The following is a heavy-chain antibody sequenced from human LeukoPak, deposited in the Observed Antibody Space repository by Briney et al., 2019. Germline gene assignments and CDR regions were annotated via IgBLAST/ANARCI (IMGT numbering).Heavy chain of an antibody. CDR2: MSGSGGMT. J-gene: IGHJ4*02. CDR1: GFTFSSFA. CDR3: AKGPFFYYDASGYNYFDL. D-gene: IGHD3-22*01. V-gene: IGHV3-23*01. Sequence: PGGSLRLSCAASGFTFSSFAMSWVRQAPGKGLEWVSAMSGSGGMTYSADSVKGRFTMSRDNSKNTMYLQMNSLRAEDTAIYYCAKGPFFYYDASGYNYFDLWGQGTLVTVSS.